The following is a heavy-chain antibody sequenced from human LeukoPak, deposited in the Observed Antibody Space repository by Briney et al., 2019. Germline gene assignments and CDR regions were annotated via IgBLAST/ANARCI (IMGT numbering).Heavy chain of an antibody. J-gene: IGHJ3*02. V-gene: IGHV4-59*11. CDR2: ISYIGTT. Sequence: SETLSLTCAVSGDSFSSHYWTWIRQAPGRGLEWIGYISYIGTTNYNPSLKSRVAISIDTSKNQFSLKLTSVTTADTAVYYCARDLVTVTKGFNIWGLGTMVSVSS. D-gene: IGHD4-17*01. CDR1: GDSFSSHY. CDR3: ARDLVTVTKGFNI.